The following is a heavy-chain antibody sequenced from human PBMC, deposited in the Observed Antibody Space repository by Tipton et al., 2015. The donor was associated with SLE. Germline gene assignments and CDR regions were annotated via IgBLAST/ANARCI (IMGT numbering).Heavy chain of an antibody. CDR2: ISTRANTI. J-gene: IGHJ5*02. D-gene: IGHD2/OR15-2a*01. V-gene: IGHV3-48*03. CDR3: AKDAFYASGWLDL. CDR1: GFTFSAYE. Sequence: SLRLSCIASGFTFSAYEMHWVRQAPGKRLEWISYISTRANTIYYADSVKGRFTISRDNAKSSLSLQMTTLRAEDTVVYYCAKDAFYASGWLDLWGQGTLVTVSS.